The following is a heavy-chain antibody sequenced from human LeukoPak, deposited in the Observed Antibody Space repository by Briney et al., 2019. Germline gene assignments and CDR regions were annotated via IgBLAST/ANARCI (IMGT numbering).Heavy chain of an antibody. CDR3: ASSSWGSVPFDY. Sequence: PSETLSLTCAVSGGSISSGGYSWSWIRQPPGKGLEWIGYIYHSGSTYYNPSLKSRVTISVDRSKNQFSLKLSSVTAADTAVYYCASSSWGSVPFDYWGQGTLVTVSS. J-gene: IGHJ4*02. CDR2: IYHSGST. D-gene: IGHD6-13*01. CDR1: GGSISSGGYS. V-gene: IGHV4-30-2*01.